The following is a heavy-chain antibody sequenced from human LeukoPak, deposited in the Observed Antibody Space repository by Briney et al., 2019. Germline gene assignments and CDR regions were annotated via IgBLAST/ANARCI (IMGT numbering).Heavy chain of an antibody. CDR3: ARRRLGETTTANWFDP. V-gene: IGHV4-39*01. Sequence: PSETLSLTCTVSDGSISSSGYYWGWIRQPPGKGLEWIGSIYYSGSTYYSPSLKSRVTLSVDTSKNQFSLKLSSVTAADTAVYYCARRRLGETTTANWFDPWGQGTLVTVSS. CDR1: DGSISSSGYY. J-gene: IGHJ5*02. CDR2: IYYSGST. D-gene: IGHD1-7*01.